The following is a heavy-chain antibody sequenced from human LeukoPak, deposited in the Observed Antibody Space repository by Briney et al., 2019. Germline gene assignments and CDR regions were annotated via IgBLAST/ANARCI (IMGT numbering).Heavy chain of an antibody. CDR1: GFTFSSYA. J-gene: IGHJ1*01. CDR3: ARDPTTYSSSWYGEYFQH. D-gene: IGHD6-13*01. V-gene: IGHV3-30-3*01. Sequence: GGSLRLSCAASGFTFSSYAMHWVRQAPGKGLEWVAVISYDGSNKYYADSVKGRFTISRDNSKNTLYLQMNSLRAEDTAVYYCARDPTTYSSSWYGEYFQHWGQGTLVTVSS. CDR2: ISYDGSNK.